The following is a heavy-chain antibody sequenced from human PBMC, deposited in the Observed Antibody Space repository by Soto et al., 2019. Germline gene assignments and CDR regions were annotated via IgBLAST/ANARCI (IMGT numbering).Heavy chain of an antibody. Sequence: QVQLVQSGAEVKKPGSSVKVSCKASGGTFSSSAISWVRQAPGQGLEWMGGIIPIFGTTNYAQKFQGRVTITADKSTSTAYMEMTSLRSEDTAVYYCARGIVIVPAAKFYFYHMNVWGQGTTVTVSS. CDR3: ARGIVIVPAAKFYFYHMNV. V-gene: IGHV1-69*06. CDR1: GGTFSSSA. CDR2: IIPIFGTT. J-gene: IGHJ6*02. D-gene: IGHD2-2*01.